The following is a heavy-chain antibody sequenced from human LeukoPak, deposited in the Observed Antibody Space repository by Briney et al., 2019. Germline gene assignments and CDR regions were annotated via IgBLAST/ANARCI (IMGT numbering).Heavy chain of an antibody. V-gene: IGHV3-23*01. CDR3: AKLPDQQQLVPIDY. Sequence: PGGSLRLSCAASGFTFSSYAMSWVRQAPGKGLEWVSAISGSGGSTYYADSVKGRFTISRDNSKNTLYLQMNSLRAEDTAVYYCAKLPDQQQLVPIDYGGQGTLVTVSS. J-gene: IGHJ4*02. CDR1: GFTFSSYA. CDR2: ISGSGGST. D-gene: IGHD6-13*01.